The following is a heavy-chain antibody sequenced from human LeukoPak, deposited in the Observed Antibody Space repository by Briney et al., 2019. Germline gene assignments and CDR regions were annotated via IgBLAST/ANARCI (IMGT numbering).Heavy chain of an antibody. J-gene: IGHJ6*02. D-gene: IGHD4-17*01. CDR1: GFTFSTFH. CDR3: TRVNRQGALDYGDYEGNGYYYYGMDV. Sequence: GGSLRLSCTASGFTFSTFHMHWVRQAPGKGLEWVGFIRSKAYGGTTEYAASVKGRFTISRDDSKSIAYLQMNSLKTEDTAVYYCTRVNRQGALDYGDYEGNGYYYYGMDVWGQGTTVTVSS. CDR2: IRSKAYGGTT. V-gene: IGHV3-49*04.